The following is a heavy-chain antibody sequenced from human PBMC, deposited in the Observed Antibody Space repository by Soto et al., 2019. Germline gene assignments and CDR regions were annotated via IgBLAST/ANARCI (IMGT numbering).Heavy chain of an antibody. CDR3: ARNPDTNYYDRRDV. J-gene: IGHJ6*02. Sequence: QVQLVQSGAGVKKPGSSVKVSCKASGGTFSSYAISWVRQAPGQGLEWMGGIIPIFGTAKYAQKLKGRVTITADESSTTADMELSSMRSEDTAVYYCARNPDTNYYDRRDVWGQGTTVTVSS. CDR2: IIPIFGTA. CDR1: GGTFSSYA. V-gene: IGHV1-69*12.